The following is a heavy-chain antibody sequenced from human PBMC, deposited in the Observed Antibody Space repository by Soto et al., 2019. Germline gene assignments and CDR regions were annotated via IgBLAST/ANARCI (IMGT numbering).Heavy chain of an antibody. CDR1: GDSVSSNSAA. V-gene: IGHV6-1*01. CDR2: TYYRSKWYN. Sequence: SQTLSLTCAISGDSVSSNSAAWNWIRQSPSRGLEWPGRTYYRSKWYNDYAVSVKSRITINPDTSKNQFSLQLNSVTPEDTAVYYCARDQGYIAVADSGFDYWGQGTLVTVSS. D-gene: IGHD6-19*01. J-gene: IGHJ4*02. CDR3: ARDQGYIAVADSGFDY.